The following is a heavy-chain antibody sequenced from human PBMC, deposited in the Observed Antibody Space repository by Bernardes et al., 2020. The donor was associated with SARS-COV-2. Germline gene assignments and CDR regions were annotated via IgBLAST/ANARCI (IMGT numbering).Heavy chain of an antibody. V-gene: IGHV1-24*01. CDR1: GYTLTELS. CDR2: FDPEDGET. Sequence: ASVKVSCKVSGYTLTELSMHWVRQAPGKGLEWMGGFDPEDGETIYAQKFQGRVTMTEDTSTDTAYMELSSLRSEDTAVYYCATDGGLHCSSTSCYPTHYYFDNWRQGALDTVSS. D-gene: IGHD2-2*01. J-gene: IGHJ4*02. CDR3: ATDGGLHCSSTSCYPTHYYFDN.